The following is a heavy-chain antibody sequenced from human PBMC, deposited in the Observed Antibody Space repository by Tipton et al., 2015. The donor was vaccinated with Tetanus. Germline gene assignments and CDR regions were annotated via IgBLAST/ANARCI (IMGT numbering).Heavy chain of an antibody. D-gene: IGHD1-26*01. J-gene: IGHJ1*01. V-gene: IGHV3-23*01. Sequence: GSLRLSCAASGFTFSSYAMSWVRQAPGKGLEWVSAISGSGGSTYYADSVKGRFTISRDNSKNTLYLQMNSLRAEDTAVYYCAKGGSYDEYFQHWGQGTLVTVSS. CDR2: ISGSGGST. CDR1: GFTFSSYA. CDR3: AKGGSYDEYFQH.